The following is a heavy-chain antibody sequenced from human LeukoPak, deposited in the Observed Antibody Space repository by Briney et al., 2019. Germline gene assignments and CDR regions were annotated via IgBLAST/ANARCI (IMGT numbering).Heavy chain of an antibody. CDR3: GKVQNYYDSSGYQHYFDY. CDR2: ISGSGGST. J-gene: IGHJ4*02. D-gene: IGHD3-22*01. V-gene: IGHV3-23*01. Sequence: QPGASLRLSCAASGFTFSSYAMSWVRQAPGKGLEWVSSISGSGGSTYYADSVKGRFTISRDNTKNTLYLQLNSLRAEDTAVYYCGKVQNYYDSSGYQHYFDYWGQGTLVTVSS. CDR1: GFTFSSYA.